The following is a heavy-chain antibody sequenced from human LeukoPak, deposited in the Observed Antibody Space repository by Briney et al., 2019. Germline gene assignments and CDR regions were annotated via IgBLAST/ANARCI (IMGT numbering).Heavy chain of an antibody. CDR3: ATDYGDYAWYYFDY. J-gene: IGHJ4*02. Sequence: ASVKVSCKASGYTFTGYYMHWVRQAPGQGLEWMGRINPNSGGTNYAQKFQGRVTMTRDTSISTAYMELSRLRSDDTAVYYCATDYGDYAWYYFDYWGQGTLVTVSS. D-gene: IGHD4-17*01. V-gene: IGHV1-2*06. CDR1: GYTFTGYY. CDR2: INPNSGGT.